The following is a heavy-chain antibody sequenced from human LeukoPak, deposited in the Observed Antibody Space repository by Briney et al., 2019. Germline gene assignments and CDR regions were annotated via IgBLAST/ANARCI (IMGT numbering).Heavy chain of an antibody. Sequence: ASVKVSCKASGYTFTGYCMHWVRQAPGQGLEWMGWINPRSGGTKSAQKFRGRVTMARYTSISTAYMELSRLSSDDTAVYYCVTYYDSNGFFSYWGQETLVTVST. CDR1: GYTFTGYC. V-gene: IGHV1-2*02. CDR2: INPRSGGT. D-gene: IGHD3-22*01. CDR3: VTYYDSNGFFSY. J-gene: IGHJ4*02.